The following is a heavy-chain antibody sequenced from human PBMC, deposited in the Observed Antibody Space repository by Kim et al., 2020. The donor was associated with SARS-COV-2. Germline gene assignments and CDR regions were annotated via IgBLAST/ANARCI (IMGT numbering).Heavy chain of an antibody. CDR1: GYTFTSYS. J-gene: IGHJ5*02. Sequence: ASVKVSCKASGYTFTSYSMNWVRQAPGQGLEWMGWINTNTGNPTYAQGFTGRFVFSLDTSVSTAYLQISSLKAEDTAVYYCARDHYDILTGYSSGWFDPWGQGTLVTVSS. CDR2: INTNTGNP. V-gene: IGHV7-4-1*02. CDR3: ARDHYDILTGYSSGWFDP. D-gene: IGHD3-9*01.